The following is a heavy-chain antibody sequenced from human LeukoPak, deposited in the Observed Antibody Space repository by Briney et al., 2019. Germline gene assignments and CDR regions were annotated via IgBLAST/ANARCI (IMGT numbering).Heavy chain of an antibody. CDR3: AKDAGIIAAAYFDY. CDR1: GFTFSSYA. J-gene: IGHJ4*02. Sequence: GGSLRLSCAASGFTFSSYAMSWVRHAQGKGLEWVSAISGSGGSTNYANSVKGRFTISRDNSKNTLYLQMNSLRAEDTAVYYFAKDAGIIAAAYFDYWGQGTLVTVSS. CDR2: ISGSGGST. D-gene: IGHD6-13*01. V-gene: IGHV3-23*01.